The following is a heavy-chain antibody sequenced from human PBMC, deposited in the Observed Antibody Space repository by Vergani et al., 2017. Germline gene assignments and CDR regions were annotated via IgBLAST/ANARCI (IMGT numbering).Heavy chain of an antibody. CDR2: ISGSGGST. J-gene: IGHJ4*02. CDR1: GFTFSSYA. V-gene: IGHV3-23*01. D-gene: IGHD3-3*01. Sequence: EVQLLESGGGLVQPGGSLRLSCAASGFTFSSYAMSWVRQAPGKGLEWVSAISGSGGSTYYADSVKGRFTISRDNSKNTLYLQMNSLRAEDTAVYYCAKDTEGYDFWSGFPDYWGQGTLVTVSS. CDR3: AKDTEGYDFWSGFPDY.